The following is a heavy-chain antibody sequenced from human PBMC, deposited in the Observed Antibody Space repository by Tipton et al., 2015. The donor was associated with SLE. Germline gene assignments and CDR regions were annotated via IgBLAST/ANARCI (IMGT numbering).Heavy chain of an antibody. CDR2: MNPNSGNT. J-gene: IGHJ4*02. Sequence: QVQLVQSGPEVKKPGASVKVSCKASGYIFTSSDINWVRQATGQGLEWMGWMNPNSGNTGYAQKFQDRVTMTSNIATSTAYMELNTLGSEDTAVYYCARGDNYYDSSGYRDWGQGTLVTVSS. CDR1: GYIFTSSD. CDR3: ARGDNYYDSSGYRD. V-gene: IGHV1-8*01. D-gene: IGHD3-22*01.